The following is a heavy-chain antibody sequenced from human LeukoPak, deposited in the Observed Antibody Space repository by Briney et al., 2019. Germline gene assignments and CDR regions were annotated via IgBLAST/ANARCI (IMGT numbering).Heavy chain of an antibody. Sequence: ASVKVSCKASGGTFSSYAISWVRQAPGQGLEWMGRVIPILGIANYAQKFQGRVTITADKSTSTAYMELSSLRSEDTAVYYCASANSYCGGDYYGYWGQGTLVTVSS. CDR1: GGTFSSYA. CDR3: ASANSYCGGDYYGY. CDR2: VIPILGIA. V-gene: IGHV1-69*04. D-gene: IGHD2-21*01. J-gene: IGHJ4*02.